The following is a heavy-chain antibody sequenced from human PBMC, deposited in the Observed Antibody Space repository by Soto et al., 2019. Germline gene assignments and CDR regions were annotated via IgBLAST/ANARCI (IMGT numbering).Heavy chain of an antibody. V-gene: IGHV1-69*05. Sequence: QVQLVQSGAEVKKPGSSVKVSCKASGGTFSSYAISWVRQAPGQGLEWMGGIIPIFGTANYAQKFQGRVXXXXXXXXXXXXXXXXXXXXXXXXXXXXXXXXXXXXXXDYWGQGTLVTVSS. J-gene: IGHJ4*02. CDR2: IIPIFGTA. CDR1: GGTFSSYA. CDR3: XXXXXXXXXXDY.